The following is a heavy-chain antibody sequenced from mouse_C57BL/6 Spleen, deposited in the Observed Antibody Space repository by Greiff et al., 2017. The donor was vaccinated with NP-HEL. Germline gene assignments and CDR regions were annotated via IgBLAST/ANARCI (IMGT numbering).Heavy chain of an antibody. CDR1: GFTFSDYG. Sequence: DVMLVESGGGLVKPGGSLKLSCAASGFTFSDYGMHWVRQAPEKGLEWVAYISSGSSTIYYADTVKGRFTISRDNAKNTLFLQMTSLRSEDTAMYYCARGTTVVGDYWGQGTTLTVSS. V-gene: IGHV5-17*01. CDR3: ARGTTVVGDY. J-gene: IGHJ2*01. D-gene: IGHD1-1*01. CDR2: ISSGSSTI.